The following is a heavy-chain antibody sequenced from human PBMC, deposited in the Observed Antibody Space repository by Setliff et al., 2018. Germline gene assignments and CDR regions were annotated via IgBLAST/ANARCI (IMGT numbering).Heavy chain of an antibody. Sequence: PSETLSLTCNVSGASINTGTYYWAWIRQPPGKGLEWIGRIHYGGITYYNASLKSRVTISVDTSKNQFSLRLNSVTAADTAVYYCARTGTYRYFDYWSQGTLVTVS. CDR2: IHYGGIT. CDR1: GASINTGTYY. J-gene: IGHJ4*02. D-gene: IGHD1-26*01. V-gene: IGHV4-39*01. CDR3: ARTGTYRYFDY.